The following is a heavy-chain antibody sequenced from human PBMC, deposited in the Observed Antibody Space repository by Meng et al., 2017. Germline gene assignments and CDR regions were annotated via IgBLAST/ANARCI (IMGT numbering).Heavy chain of an antibody. CDR2: ISAYNGNT. D-gene: IGHD2-15*01. J-gene: IGHJ1*01. V-gene: IGHV1-18*01. CDR1: GYPFTSYG. Sequence: PVVWCGHELKNLGTSVMCSCTVSGYPFTSYGISWVRQAPGQGLEWMGCISAYNGNTNYAQKLQGRVTLTTDTSTSTAYMELRSLRSDDTAVYYCARVRVYCSGGSCYRGMYFQHWGQGTLVTVSS. CDR3: ARVRVYCSGGSCYRGMYFQH.